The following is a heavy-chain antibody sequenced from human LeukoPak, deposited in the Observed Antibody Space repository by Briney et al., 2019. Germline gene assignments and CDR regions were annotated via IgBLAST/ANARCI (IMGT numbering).Heavy chain of an antibody. CDR3: AGVSGLEPAYFDY. Sequence: SETLSLTCTVSGGSISSGSYYWSWIRQPAGKGLEWIGRIYTSGSTNYNPSLKSRVTISVDTSKNQFSLKLSSVTAADTAVYYCAGVSGLEPAYFDYWGQGTLVTVSS. CDR1: GGSISSGSYY. D-gene: IGHD1-1*01. V-gene: IGHV4-61*02. CDR2: IYTSGST. J-gene: IGHJ4*02.